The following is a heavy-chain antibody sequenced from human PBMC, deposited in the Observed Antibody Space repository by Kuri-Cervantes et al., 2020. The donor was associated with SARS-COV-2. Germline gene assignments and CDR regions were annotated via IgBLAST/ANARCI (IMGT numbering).Heavy chain of an antibody. CDR1: GFTFSDYY. J-gene: IGHJ4*02. CDR2: ISSSGSTI. D-gene: IGHD3-16*01. CDR3: ARNGATFGSIDY. V-gene: IGHV3-11*01. Sequence: GESLKISCAASGFTFSDYYMSWIRQAPGKGLEWVSYISSSGSTIYYADSVKGRFTISRDNAKKSLYLQMNSLRAEDTAVYCCARNGATFGSIDYWGQGTLVTVSS.